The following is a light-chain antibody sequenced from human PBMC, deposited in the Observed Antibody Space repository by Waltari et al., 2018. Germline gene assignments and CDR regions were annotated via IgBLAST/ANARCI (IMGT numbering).Light chain of an antibody. Sequence: EIVITQSPATLSVSPGERATLSCRASQSVSSNLAWYQQKPGQAPRLLIYGASTRATGIPARFSGSGSGTEFTLTISSLQSEEFAVYYCQQYNNWPPLTFGPGTKVDIK. CDR3: QQYNNWPPLT. CDR1: QSVSSN. CDR2: GAS. V-gene: IGKV3-15*01. J-gene: IGKJ3*01.